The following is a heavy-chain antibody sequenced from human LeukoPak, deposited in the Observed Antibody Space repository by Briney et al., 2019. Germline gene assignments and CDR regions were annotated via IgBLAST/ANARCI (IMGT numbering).Heavy chain of an antibody. CDR1: GYTFSRYG. CDR3: ARDPDGDYDFDY. J-gene: IGHJ4*02. V-gene: IGHV1-18*01. CDR2: ISAYNGNT. D-gene: IGHD4-17*01. Sequence: ASVKVSCKASGYTFSRYGISWVRQAPGQGLEWMGWISAYNGNTNYAQKLQGRVTMTTDTSTSTAYMELRSLRSDDTAVYYCARDPDGDYDFDYWGQGTPVTVSS.